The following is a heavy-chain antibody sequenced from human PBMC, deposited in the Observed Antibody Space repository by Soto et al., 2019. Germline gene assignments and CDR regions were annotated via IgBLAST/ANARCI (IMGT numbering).Heavy chain of an antibody. D-gene: IGHD6-19*01. CDR3: AREHAAVAGFYGMDV. Sequence: QVPLVQSGAEVKKPGASVKVSCKASGYTFTGYYMHWVRQAPGQGLEWMGWINPNSGGTNYAQKFQGWVTMTRDTSISTAYMELSRLRSDDTAVYYCAREHAAVAGFYGMDVWGQGTTVTVSS. V-gene: IGHV1-2*04. J-gene: IGHJ6*02. CDR1: GYTFTGYY. CDR2: INPNSGGT.